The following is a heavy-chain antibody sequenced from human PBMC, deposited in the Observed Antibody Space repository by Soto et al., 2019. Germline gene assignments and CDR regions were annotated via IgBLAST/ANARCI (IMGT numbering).Heavy chain of an antibody. CDR2: IIHSGST. J-gene: IGHJ4*02. V-gene: IGHV4-34*12. CDR1: GGSFSDYY. Sequence: SETLSLTCAVYGGSFSDYYWSWISQPPGKGLERIGEIIHSGSTNYNPSLKSRVTISVDTSKNQFSLKLSSVTAADTAVYYCARRGGVAAAIWAYWGQGTLVTSPQ. D-gene: IGHD6-13*01. CDR3: ARRGGVAAAIWAY.